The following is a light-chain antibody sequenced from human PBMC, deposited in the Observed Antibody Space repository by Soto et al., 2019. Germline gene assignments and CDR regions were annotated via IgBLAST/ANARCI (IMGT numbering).Light chain of an antibody. CDR3: TSYAGSKGV. V-gene: IGLV2-8*01. CDR2: EVN. Sequence: QSVLTQPPSPSGSPGQSVTISCTGTSSDVGGYNYVSWYQQHPGKASKLMIYEVNKRPSGVPDRFSGSKSGNTASLTVSGLQAEDEADYYCTSYAGSKGVFGTGTKVTVL. CDR1: SSDVGGYNY. J-gene: IGLJ1*01.